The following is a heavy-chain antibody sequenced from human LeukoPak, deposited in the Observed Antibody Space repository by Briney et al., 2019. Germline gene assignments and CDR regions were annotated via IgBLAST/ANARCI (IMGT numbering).Heavy chain of an antibody. CDR2: IYYSGST. V-gene: IGHV4-59*01. CDR1: GGSISSYY. Sequence: PSETLSLTCTVSGGSISSYYWSWIRQSPGKGLEWIGYIYYSGSTNYNPSLKSRVTISVNTSKNQFSLKLSSVTAADTAVYYCARDRTIGWFDPWGQGTLVTVSS. D-gene: IGHD1-7*01. CDR3: ARDRTIGWFDP. J-gene: IGHJ5*02.